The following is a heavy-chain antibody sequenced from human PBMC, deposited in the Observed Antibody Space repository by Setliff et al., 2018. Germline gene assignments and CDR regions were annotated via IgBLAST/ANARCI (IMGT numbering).Heavy chain of an antibody. D-gene: IGHD6-19*01. CDR2: VYTTGST. CDR1: GGSMGSYY. CDR3: AREQWLDPPGYYYMDV. Sequence: SETLSLTCTVSGGSMGSYYWTWIRQSAGKGLEWIGRVYTTGSTAFNPSLNSRVTMSLDKSKNQFSLKMNSVTAADMAVYYCAREQWLDPPGYYYMDVWAKGTTVTVSS. V-gene: IGHV4-4*07. J-gene: IGHJ6*03.